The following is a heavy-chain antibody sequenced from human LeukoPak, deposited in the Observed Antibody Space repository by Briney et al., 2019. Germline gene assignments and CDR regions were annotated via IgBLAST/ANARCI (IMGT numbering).Heavy chain of an antibody. Sequence: ASVKVSCKASGYTFTGYYMHWVRQAPGQGLEWMGLINPTGTGINYAQKFRGRVTLTSDTSTTTVYMELSSLRSEDSAVYYCAREESGGYFDYWGQGTLVTVSS. CDR3: AREESGGYFDY. CDR1: GYTFTGYY. J-gene: IGHJ4*02. V-gene: IGHV1-46*01. CDR2: INPTGTGI. D-gene: IGHD2-8*02.